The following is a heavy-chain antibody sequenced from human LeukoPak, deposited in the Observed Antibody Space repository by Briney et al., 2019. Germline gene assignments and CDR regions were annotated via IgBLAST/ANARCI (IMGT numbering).Heavy chain of an antibody. D-gene: IGHD3-16*01. CDR2: ISSSSSYI. CDR3: ARDRGYDYVWGSYNGVDY. J-gene: IGHJ4*02. V-gene: IGHV3-21*01. CDR1: GFTFSSYS. Sequence: GGSLRLSCAASGFTFSSYSMNWVRQAPGKGLEWVSSISSSSSYIYYADSVKGRFTISRDNAKNSLYLQMNSLRAEDTAVYYRARDRGYDYVWGSYNGVDYWGQGTLVTVSS.